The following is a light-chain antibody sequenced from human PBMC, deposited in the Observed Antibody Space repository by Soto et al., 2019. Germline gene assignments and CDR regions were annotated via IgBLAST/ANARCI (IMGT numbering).Light chain of an antibody. CDR2: GAS. CDR1: QSVTSNY. Sequence: EIVLTQSPGTLSLSPGERATLSCRASQSVTSNYLAWYQQKPGQAPRLLIYGASSRATGFPDRFSGSGSGTDFTLIISRLEPEDFAVYYCQQYGISPRTFGQGTKLEIK. V-gene: IGKV3-20*01. J-gene: IGKJ2*01. CDR3: QQYGISPRT.